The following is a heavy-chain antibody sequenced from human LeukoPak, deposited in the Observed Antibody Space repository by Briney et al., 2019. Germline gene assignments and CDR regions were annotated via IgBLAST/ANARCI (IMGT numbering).Heavy chain of an antibody. CDR3: AQKGGTDY. CDR2: ISSTGSPI. D-gene: IGHD2-15*01. Sequence: GGSLRLSCAASGFTFSRFGMNWVRQAPGKGLEWVSYISSTGSPIYFADSVKGRFTISRDNAKNSLYLQMNSLRDDDTAVYYCAQKGGTDYWGQGTLVTVSS. CDR1: GFTFSRFG. V-gene: IGHV3-48*02. J-gene: IGHJ4*02.